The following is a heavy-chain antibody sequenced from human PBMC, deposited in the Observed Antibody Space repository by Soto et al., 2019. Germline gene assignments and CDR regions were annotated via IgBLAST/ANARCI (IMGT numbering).Heavy chain of an antibody. CDR3: ATVRWTTVTKVWFFDY. V-gene: IGHV1-24*01. J-gene: IGHJ4*02. D-gene: IGHD4-17*01. CDR1: GYTLTELS. CDR2: FDPEDGET. Sequence: ASVKVSCKVSGYTLTELSMHWVRQAPGKGLEWMGGFDPEDGETIYAQKFQGRVTMTEDTSTDTAYMELSSLRSEDTAVYYCATVRWTTVTKVWFFDYWGQGTLVTVSS.